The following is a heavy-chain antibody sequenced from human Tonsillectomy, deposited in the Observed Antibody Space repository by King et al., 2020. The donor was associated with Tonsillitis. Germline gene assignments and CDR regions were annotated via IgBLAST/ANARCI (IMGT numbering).Heavy chain of an antibody. Sequence: VQLVESGAEVKKPGASVKVSCKASGYTFTSYGISWVRQDPGQGLEWMGWISTYNGNTNYAQKLQGRVTMTTDTSTYTAYMELRSLRSDDTAVYHCARGLSYGSGSYYGYDAFDIWGEGTMVTVSS. D-gene: IGHD3-10*01. CDR3: ARGLSYGSGSYYGYDAFDI. CDR1: GYTFTSYG. CDR2: ISTYNGNT. J-gene: IGHJ3*02. V-gene: IGHV1-18*01.